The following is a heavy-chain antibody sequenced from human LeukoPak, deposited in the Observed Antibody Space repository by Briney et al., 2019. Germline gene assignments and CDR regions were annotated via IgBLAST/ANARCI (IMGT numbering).Heavy chain of an antibody. Sequence: GGSLRLSCAASGFAVSDYWMNWVRQAPGKGLEWVSYISSSGSTKNYADSVKGRFTISRDNAKNSLYLQMNSLRAEDTAVYYCARDPGYYGSGSYLNWGQGTLVTVSS. CDR3: ARDPGYYGSGSYLN. CDR1: GFAVSDYW. J-gene: IGHJ4*02. CDR2: ISSSGSTK. V-gene: IGHV3-48*04. D-gene: IGHD3-10*01.